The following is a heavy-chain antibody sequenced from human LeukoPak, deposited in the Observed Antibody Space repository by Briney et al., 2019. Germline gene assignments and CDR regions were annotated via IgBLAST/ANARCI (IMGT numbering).Heavy chain of an antibody. CDR3: ARGCGFSSSSDAFDF. CDR1: GFTFSSFG. D-gene: IGHD2-2*01. V-gene: IGHV3-21*01. CDR2: ISTSSIYF. J-gene: IGHJ3*01. Sequence: GGSLRLSCAASGFTFSSFGMNWVRQAPEKGLEWVSSISTSSIYFYYADSVKGRFTISRDNAENSLYLQMNSLRAEDTAVYYCARGCGFSSSSDAFDFWGQGTMVTVSS.